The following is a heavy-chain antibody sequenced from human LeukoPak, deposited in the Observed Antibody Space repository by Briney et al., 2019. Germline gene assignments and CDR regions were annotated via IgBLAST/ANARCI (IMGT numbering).Heavy chain of an antibody. D-gene: IGHD3-3*01. J-gene: IGHJ5*02. V-gene: IGHV3-23*01. CDR2: ISGSGGNT. Sequence: GGSLRLSCAASGFTFSSYAMSWVRQAPGKGLEWVSAISGSGGNTHYADSVKGRFTISRDNSKNTLYLQMNSLRAEDTAVYYCAKLLSYDFWTGYSNWFDPWGQGALVTVSS. CDR1: GFTFSSYA. CDR3: AKLLSYDFWTGYSNWFDP.